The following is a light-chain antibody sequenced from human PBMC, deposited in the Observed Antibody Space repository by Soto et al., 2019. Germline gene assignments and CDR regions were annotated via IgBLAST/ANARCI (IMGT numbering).Light chain of an antibody. CDR2: GAS. CDR1: QSVANSY. CDR3: QQFCGTPLVT. J-gene: IGKJ4*01. Sequence: EIVLTQSPGTLSLSPGERATLSCRASQSVANSYLAWYQQKPGQSPRLLIYGASIRATGIPDRFSGSGSGPDFTLTISRLEPEYFAVYYCQQFCGTPLVTFGGGTKVEIK. V-gene: IGKV3-20*01.